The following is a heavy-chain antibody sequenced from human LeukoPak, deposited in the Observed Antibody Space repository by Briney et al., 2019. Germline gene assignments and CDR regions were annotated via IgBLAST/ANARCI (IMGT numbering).Heavy chain of an antibody. V-gene: IGHV4-4*07. D-gene: IGHD5-24*01. J-gene: IGHJ4*02. CDR1: GFSISNYY. CDR2: IYTSEST. CDR3: ARERWLQSFDY. Sequence: PSESLSLTCTVSGFSISNYYRSWVRQPAGKGLEWIGRIYTSESTNYNPSLKSRVTMSVATSKNQFALKLSSVTAADTAVYYGARERWLQSFDYWGQGTLVTVSS.